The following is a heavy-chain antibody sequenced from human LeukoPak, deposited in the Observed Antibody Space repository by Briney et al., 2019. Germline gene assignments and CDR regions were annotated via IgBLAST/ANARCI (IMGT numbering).Heavy chain of an antibody. V-gene: IGHV1-69*04. CDR3: ARYVLAVAVSYYYGMDV. CDR1: GGTFSSYA. CDR2: IITILGIA. J-gene: IGHJ6*02. Sequence: ASVKVSCKASGGTFSSYAISWVRQAPGQGLEWMGRIITILGIANYAQKFQGRVTITADKSTSTAYMELSSLRSEDTAVYYCARYVLAVAVSYYYGMDVWGQGTTVTVPS. D-gene: IGHD6-19*01.